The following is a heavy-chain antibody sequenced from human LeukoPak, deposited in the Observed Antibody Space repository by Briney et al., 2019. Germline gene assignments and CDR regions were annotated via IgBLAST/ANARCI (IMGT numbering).Heavy chain of an antibody. CDR3: ARERGWELLNDAFDI. J-gene: IGHJ3*02. CDR1: GGTFSSYA. D-gene: IGHD1-26*01. Sequence: SVKVSCKASGGTFSSYAISWVRQAPGQGLEWMRGILSIFGTANYAQKFQGRVTITTDESTSTAYMELSSLRSEDTAVYYCARERGWELLNDAFDIWGQGTMVTVSS. V-gene: IGHV1-69*05. CDR2: ILSIFGTA.